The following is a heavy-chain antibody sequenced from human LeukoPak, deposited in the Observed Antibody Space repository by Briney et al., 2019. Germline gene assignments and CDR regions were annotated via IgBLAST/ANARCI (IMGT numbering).Heavy chain of an antibody. CDR2: ISTSSSYI. J-gene: IGHJ6*02. CDR3: ARDVLLRYFDWSWATMDV. D-gene: IGHD3-9*01. Sequence: GGSLRLSCAASGFTFSSYSMNWVRQAPGKGLDWVSSISTSSSYIYYADSVKGRFTISRDNAQNSLYLQMNSLRAEDTAVYYCARDVLLRYFDWSWATMDVWGQGTTVTVSS. V-gene: IGHV3-21*01. CDR1: GFTFSSYS.